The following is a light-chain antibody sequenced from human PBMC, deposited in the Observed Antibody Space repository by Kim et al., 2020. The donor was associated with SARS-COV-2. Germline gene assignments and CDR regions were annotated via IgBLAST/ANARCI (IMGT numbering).Light chain of an antibody. CDR2: GAS. Sequence: EIVMTQSPATLSVSPGERATLSCRASQSVSSSLAWYQQKPGQAPRLLIYGASTRATGIPARFSGSGSGTEFILTISSLQSEDFAVYYCQQYNNWPWTFGQGTKVDIK. CDR3: QQYNNWPWT. J-gene: IGKJ1*01. V-gene: IGKV3-15*01. CDR1: QSVSSS.